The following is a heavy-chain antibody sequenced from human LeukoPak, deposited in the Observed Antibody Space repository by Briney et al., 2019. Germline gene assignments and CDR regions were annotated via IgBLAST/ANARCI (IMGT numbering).Heavy chain of an antibody. CDR1: GITFSNYA. V-gene: IGHV3-30-3*01. D-gene: IGHD3-10*01. J-gene: IGHJ3*01. CDR2: TSSDGSTK. CDR3: ATENRGVNIGAFDV. Sequence: GGSLRLSCAASGITFSNYAMHWVRQAPGKGLEWVAVTSSDGSTKYYADSVKGRFTISRDTSKSPLYLQMNSLRAEDTAVYYCATENRGVNIGAFDVWGQGTMVTVSS.